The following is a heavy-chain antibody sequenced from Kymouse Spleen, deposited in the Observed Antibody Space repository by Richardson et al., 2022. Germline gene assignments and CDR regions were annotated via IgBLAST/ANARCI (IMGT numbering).Heavy chain of an antibody. CDR1: GFTFSSYG. CDR3: AVEYSSSSNFDY. J-gene: IGHJ4*02. V-gene: IGHV3-33*01. CDR2: IWYDGSNK. D-gene: IGHD6-6*01. Sequence: QVQLVESGGGVVQPGRSLRLSCAASGFTFSSYGMHWVRQAPGKGLEWVAVIWYDGSNKYYADSVKGRFTISRDNSKNTLYLQMNSLRAEDTAVYYCAVEYSSSSNFDYWGQGTLVTVSS.